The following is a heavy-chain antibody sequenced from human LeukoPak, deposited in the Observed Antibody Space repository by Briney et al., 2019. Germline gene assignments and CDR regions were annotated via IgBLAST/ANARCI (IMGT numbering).Heavy chain of an antibody. CDR1: GFTFSGFW. Sequence: PGGSLRLSCTSASGFTFSGFWMSWVRQAPGKGLEWLANIKQDGSEKYYIDSVKGRFTISRGNAKNSLYLQMNSLRAEDTAVYYCARNPNYSGAGAYFDYWGQGTLVTVSS. CDR3: ARNPNYSGAGAYFDY. V-gene: IGHV3-7*01. D-gene: IGHD3-10*01. J-gene: IGHJ4*02. CDR2: IKQDGSEK.